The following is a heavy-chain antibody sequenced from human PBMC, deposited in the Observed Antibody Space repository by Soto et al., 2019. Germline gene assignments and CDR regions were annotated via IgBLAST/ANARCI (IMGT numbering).Heavy chain of an antibody. CDR1: GFSLSTSGVG. J-gene: IGHJ4*02. CDR2: IYWDDDK. Sequence: QITLKESGPPRVRPTQPLALTCTFSGFSLSTSGVGVGWIRKTPGKALEWLAVIYWDDDKRYSPSLKSRLTITKDASKNQVVLIMADMDPVYTATYFCAHRGYMYGNWDHGYFDYWGQGTLVTVSS. CDR3: AHRGYMYGNWDHGYFDY. V-gene: IGHV2-5*02. D-gene: IGHD7-27*01.